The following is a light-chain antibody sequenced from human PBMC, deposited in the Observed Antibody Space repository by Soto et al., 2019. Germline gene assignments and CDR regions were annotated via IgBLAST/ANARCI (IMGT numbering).Light chain of an antibody. CDR1: QTLTSY. Sequence: DIQMTQSPSSLSASVGDRVTITCRASQTLTSYLNWYQQKPPKAPKLLIYAASRLQSGVPSRFKGSGTTTDFTLTIASLQPEDFATYFCQQSFSTPPTFGQGTKL. CDR2: AAS. J-gene: IGKJ2*01. V-gene: IGKV1-39*01. CDR3: QQSFSTPPT.